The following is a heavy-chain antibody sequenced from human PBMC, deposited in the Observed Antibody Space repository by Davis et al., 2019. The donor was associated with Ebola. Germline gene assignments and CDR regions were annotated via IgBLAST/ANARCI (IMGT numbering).Heavy chain of an antibody. V-gene: IGHV3-21*01. CDR1: GFTLSSYS. CDR2: ISSSSSYI. D-gene: IGHD6-6*01. J-gene: IGHJ6*04. Sequence: GESLKLPCAASGFTLSSYSMNWVRHAPGKGLEWVSSISSSSSYIYYADSVKGRFTISRDNAKNSLYLQMNSLRAEDTAVYYCARDKEDSSSFLSSYYYGMDVWGKGTTVTVSS. CDR3: ARDKEDSSSFLSSYYYGMDV.